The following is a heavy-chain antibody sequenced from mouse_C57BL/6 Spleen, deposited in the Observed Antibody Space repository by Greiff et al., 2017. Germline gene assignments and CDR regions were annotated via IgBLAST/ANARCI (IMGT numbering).Heavy chain of an antibody. V-gene: IGHV5-17*01. CDR1: GFTFSDYG. J-gene: IGHJ2*01. D-gene: IGHD1-1*01. Sequence: EVKLEESGGGLVKPGGSLKLSCAASGFTFSDYGMHWVRQAPEKGLEWVAYISSGSSTIYYADTVKGRFTISRDNAKNTLFLQMTSLRSEDTAMYYCARGLLLPGYFDYWGQGTTLTVSS. CDR3: ARGLLLPGYFDY. CDR2: ISSGSSTI.